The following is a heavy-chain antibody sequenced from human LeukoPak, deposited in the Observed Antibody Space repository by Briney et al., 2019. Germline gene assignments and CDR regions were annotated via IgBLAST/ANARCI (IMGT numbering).Heavy chain of an antibody. CDR1: GFTFSSYW. V-gene: IGHV3-7*01. D-gene: IGHD5-24*01. J-gene: IGHJ3*02. CDR2: IRQDGSEK. Sequence: GGSLRLSCAASGFTFSSYWMSWVRQAPGKGLEWVANIRQDGSEKYYVDSVKGRFTISRDNAKNSLYLQMNSLRAEDTAVYYCARDATRRDGYNLNAFDIWGQGTMVTVSS. CDR3: ARDATRRDGYNLNAFDI.